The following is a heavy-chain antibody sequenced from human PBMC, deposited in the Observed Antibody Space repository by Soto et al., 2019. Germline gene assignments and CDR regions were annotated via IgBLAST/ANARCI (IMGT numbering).Heavy chain of an antibody. CDR1: GGSISSYY. Sequence: SETLSLTCTVSGGSISSYYWSWIRQPPGKGLEWIGYIYYSGSTNYNPSLKSRVTISVDTSKNQFSLKLNSVTAADTAVYYCARGRYCSSTSCFLYNYYYYYYMDVWGKGTTVTVSS. CDR2: IYYSGST. V-gene: IGHV4-59*01. CDR3: ARGRYCSSTSCFLYNYYYYYYMDV. D-gene: IGHD2-2*01. J-gene: IGHJ6*03.